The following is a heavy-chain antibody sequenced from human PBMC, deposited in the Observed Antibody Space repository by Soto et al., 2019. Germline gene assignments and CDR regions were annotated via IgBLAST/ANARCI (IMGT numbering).Heavy chain of an antibody. CDR3: ARGGMYV. CDR1: GYTFTIYA. V-gene: IGHV1-3*05. Sequence: QVQLVQSGAEEKKPGASVQVSCKASGYTFTIYAMHWVRQAPGQRLEWMGWINDGNGNTKYSQKFQGRVTITRDTSASTAYMELSSLRSEDTAVYYCARGGMYVWGQGTTVTVSS. CDR2: INDGNGNT. J-gene: IGHJ6*02.